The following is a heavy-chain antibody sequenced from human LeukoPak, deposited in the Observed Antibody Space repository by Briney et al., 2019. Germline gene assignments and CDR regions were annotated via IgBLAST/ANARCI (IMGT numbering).Heavy chain of an antibody. J-gene: IGHJ4*02. CDR3: ARQPLVRNCGGDCEFDY. D-gene: IGHD2-21*02. Sequence: GESLKISCKGSGYSFSNYWIGWVRQMPGKGLEWMGIIYPGDSNTRYSPSFQGQVTISADKSISTAYLQWTSLKASDTAIYYCARQPLVRNCGGDCEFDYWGQGTRVSVSS. CDR1: GYSFSNYW. V-gene: IGHV5-51*01. CDR2: IYPGDSNT.